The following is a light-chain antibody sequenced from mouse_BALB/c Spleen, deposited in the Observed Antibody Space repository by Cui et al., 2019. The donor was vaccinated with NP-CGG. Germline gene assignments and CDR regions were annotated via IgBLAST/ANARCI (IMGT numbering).Light chain of an antibody. CDR3: SLWYSNHWV. Sequence: QAVVTQESALTTSPGETVTLTCRSSTGAVTTSNYANWVQEKPDHLFTGLIGGTNNRAPGFPARFSGSLIGDQAALTITGAQTEDEAIYFCSLWYSNHWVFGGGTKTDCP. J-gene: IGLJ1*01. V-gene: IGLV1*01. CDR1: TGAVTTSNY. CDR2: GTN.